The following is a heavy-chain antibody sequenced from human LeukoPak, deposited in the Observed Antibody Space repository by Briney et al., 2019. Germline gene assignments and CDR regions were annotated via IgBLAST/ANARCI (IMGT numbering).Heavy chain of an antibody. CDR3: LGAGDY. D-gene: IGHD3-16*01. CDR1: GFTFDDYA. J-gene: IGHJ4*02. CDR2: ISWNSVSI. V-gene: IGHV3-9*01. Sequence: GRSLRLSCAASGFTFDDYAMHWVRQAPGPGLEWVSGISWNSVSIGYADSVKGRFTISRDNAKNSLYLQMNSLRAEDTALYYCLGAGDYWGQGTLVTVSS.